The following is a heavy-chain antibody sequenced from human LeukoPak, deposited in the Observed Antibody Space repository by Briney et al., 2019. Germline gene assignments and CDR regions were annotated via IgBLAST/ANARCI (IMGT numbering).Heavy chain of an antibody. CDR2: IVVGSGNT. J-gene: IGHJ6*03. D-gene: IGHD4-23*01. Sequence: SVKVSCKASGFAFPGSAVHWVRQARGQGLEWIGWIVVGSGNTNYAQKFQQRVTITRDMSTSTAYMELSSLRSEDTAVYYCAAEAGGRYYYYMDVWGKGTTVTVSS. CDR3: AAEAGGRYYYYMDV. V-gene: IGHV1-58*01. CDR1: GFAFPGSA.